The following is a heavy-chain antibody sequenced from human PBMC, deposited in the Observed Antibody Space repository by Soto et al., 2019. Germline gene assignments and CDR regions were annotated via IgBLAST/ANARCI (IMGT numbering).Heavy chain of an antibody. CDR2: IYYSGST. D-gene: IGHD6-19*01. CDR3: ARDRYSGSFDY. V-gene: IGHV4-59*01. Sequence: SETLSLTCTVSGGSISSYYWSWLRQPPGKGLEWIGYIYYSGSTNYNPSLKSRVTISVDTSKNQFSLKLSSVTAADTAVYYCARDRYSGSFDYWGQGTLVTVSS. CDR1: GGSISSYY. J-gene: IGHJ4*02.